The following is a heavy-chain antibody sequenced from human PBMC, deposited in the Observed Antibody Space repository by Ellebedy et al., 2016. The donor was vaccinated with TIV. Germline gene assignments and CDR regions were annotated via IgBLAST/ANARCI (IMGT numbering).Heavy chain of an antibody. CDR3: ARDNWGSYDY. J-gene: IGHJ4*02. V-gene: IGHV3-72*01. CDR1: GFSFSDWY. CDR2: IKNKADSYTT. Sequence: GESLKISCAASGFSFSDWYMDWVRQAPGRGLEWVGRIKNKADSYTTHYAASVEGRFTISRDNSKNSLYLQMDSLNTEDTAVYYCARDNWGSYDYWGQGTLVTVSS. D-gene: IGHD3-16*01.